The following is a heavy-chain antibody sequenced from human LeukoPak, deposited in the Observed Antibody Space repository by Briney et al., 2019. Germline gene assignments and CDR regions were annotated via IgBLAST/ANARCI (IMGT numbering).Heavy chain of an antibody. CDR1: GGSFSAYY. CDR3: ARHLGPGYGSGSYHDY. J-gene: IGHJ4*02. D-gene: IGHD3-10*01. Sequence: IPSETLSLTCAVYGGSFSAYYWSWIRQPPGKGLEWIGEINHSGSTNYNPSLKSRVTISVDTSKNQFSLKLSSVTAADTAVYYCARHLGPGYGSGSYHDYWGQGTLVTVSS. V-gene: IGHV4-34*01. CDR2: INHSGST.